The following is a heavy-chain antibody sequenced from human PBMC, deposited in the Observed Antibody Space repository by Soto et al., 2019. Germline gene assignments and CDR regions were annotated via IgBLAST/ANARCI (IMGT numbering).Heavy chain of an antibody. D-gene: IGHD1-20*01. CDR3: ARHITTNRNWYYYMDV. J-gene: IGHJ6*03. CDR1: GGSISSYY. V-gene: IGHV4-59*08. CDR2: IYYSGST. Sequence: SETLSLTCTVSGGSISSYYWSWIRQPPGKGLEWIGYIYYSGSTNYNPSLKSRVTISVDTSKNQFSLKLSSVTAADTAGYYCARHITTNRNWYYYMDVWGKGTTVTVSS.